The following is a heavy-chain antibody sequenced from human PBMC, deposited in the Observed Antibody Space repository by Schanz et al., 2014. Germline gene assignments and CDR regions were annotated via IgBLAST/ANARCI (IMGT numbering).Heavy chain of an antibody. CDR1: GFTFSTCA. CDR3: ARPSGSYFWAFDI. D-gene: IGHD3-10*01. Sequence: QVQLVESGGGVVQPGRSLRLSCAASGFTFSTCAMHWVRQAPGKGLEWVAVISYEGNDKYYGDSVKGRFTISRDSPKNRLYLQMNSLRPEDSGVYYCARPSGSYFWAFDIWGQGTMVTVSS. J-gene: IGHJ3*02. CDR2: ISYEGNDK. V-gene: IGHV3-30*04.